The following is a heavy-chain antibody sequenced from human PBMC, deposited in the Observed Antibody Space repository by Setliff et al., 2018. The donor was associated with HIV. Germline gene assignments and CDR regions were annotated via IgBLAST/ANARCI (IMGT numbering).Heavy chain of an antibody. V-gene: IGHV4-39*01. D-gene: IGHD3-3*01. J-gene: IGHJ4*02. CDR3: ARLVLADYDFWSGYYSSSVDYFDY. CDR1: GGSISSSSYY. CDR2: IYYSGST. Sequence: SETLSLTCTVSGGSISSSSYYWGWIRQPPGKGLEWIGSIYYSGSTYYNPSLKSRVTISVDTSKNQFSLKLSSVTAADTAVYYCARLVLADYDFWSGYYSSSVDYFDYWGQGTLVTVSS.